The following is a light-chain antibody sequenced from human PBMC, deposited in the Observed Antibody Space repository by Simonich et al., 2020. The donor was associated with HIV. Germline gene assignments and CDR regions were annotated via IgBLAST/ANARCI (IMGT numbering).Light chain of an antibody. Sequence: EIVMTQSPDSLAVSLGERATVNCRSSRSVLYSSNNKNYLAWYQQKPGQPPKLLIYWASARESGVPDRFSASGSGTDFTLTISSLQAEDVAIYYCQQYYDSPYTFGQGTKLEIK. J-gene: IGKJ2*01. CDR3: QQYYDSPYT. CDR1: RSVLYSSNNKNY. CDR2: WAS. V-gene: IGKV4-1*01.